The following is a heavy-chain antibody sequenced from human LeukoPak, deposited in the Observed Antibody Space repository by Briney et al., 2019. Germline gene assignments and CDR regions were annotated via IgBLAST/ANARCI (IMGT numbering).Heavy chain of an antibody. V-gene: IGHV5-51*01. CDR2: IYPGDSDT. J-gene: IGHJ6*03. Sequence: GDSLKISCKGSGYNFGNSWIAWVRQMPGKGLEWMGIIYPGDSDTKYGPSFQGQVTISADKSISTAYLQWSSLKASDSAIYYCARKEYMDVWGEGTTVTVSS. CDR1: GYNFGNSW. CDR3: ARKEYMDV.